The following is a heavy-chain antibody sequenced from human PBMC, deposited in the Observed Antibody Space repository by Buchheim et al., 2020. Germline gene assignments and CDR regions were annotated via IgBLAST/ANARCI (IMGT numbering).Heavy chain of an antibody. CDR3: ARDYFVSRTQGMDV. V-gene: IGHV3-30*03. CDR2: ISYDGSNK. D-gene: IGHD2/OR15-2a*01. CDR1: GFTFSSYG. Sequence: QVQLVESGGGVVQPGRSLRLSCAASGFTFSSYGMHWVRQAPGKGLEWVAVISYDGSNKYYADSVKGRFTISRDNSKNTLYLQMNSLRAEDTAVYYCARDYFVSRTQGMDVWGQGTT. J-gene: IGHJ6*02.